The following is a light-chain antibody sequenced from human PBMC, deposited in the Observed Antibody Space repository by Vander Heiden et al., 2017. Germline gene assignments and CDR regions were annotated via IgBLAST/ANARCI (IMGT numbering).Light chain of an antibody. J-gene: IGLJ1*01. CDR1: SSDVGGYNY. CDR2: DVS. CDR3: SSYTSNGPRYV. Sequence: QSALTPPASVPGSPGQSITISCTGTSSDVGGYNYVAWYQQHPDKAPNLMIDDVSNRPSGVSNRFSGSKSGNTASLTISGLQAEDEADYYCSSYTSNGPRYVFGTGTKVTVL. V-gene: IGLV2-14*01.